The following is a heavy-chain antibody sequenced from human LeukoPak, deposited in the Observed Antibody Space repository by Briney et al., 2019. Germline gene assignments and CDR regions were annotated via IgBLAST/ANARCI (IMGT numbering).Heavy chain of an antibody. V-gene: IGHV3-7*01. CDR3: ARDRDYYVADN. D-gene: IGHD4-17*01. CDR1: GFTFTNYW. Sequence: GGSLRLSCAASGFTFTNYWMSWVRQAPGKGLEWVANIMKDGNHKQYADSVKGRFTISRDNAKNSLYLQMNSLRAEDTAEYYCARDRDYYVADNWGQGTLLIVSS. J-gene: IGHJ4*02. CDR2: IMKDGNHK.